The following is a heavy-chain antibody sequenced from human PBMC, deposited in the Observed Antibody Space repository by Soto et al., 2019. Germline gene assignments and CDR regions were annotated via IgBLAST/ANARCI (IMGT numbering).Heavy chain of an antibody. J-gene: IGHJ6*02. CDR1: GGSISSSSYY. V-gene: IGHV4-39*01. Sequence: PSETLSLTCTVSGGSISSSSYYWGWIRRPPGKGLEWIGSIYYSGSTYYNPSLKSRVTISVDTSKNQFSLKLSSVTAADTAVYYCARHSSSGWAYYYYYGMDVWGQGTTVTVSS. CDR2: IYYSGST. CDR3: ARHSSSGWAYYYYYGMDV. D-gene: IGHD6-19*01.